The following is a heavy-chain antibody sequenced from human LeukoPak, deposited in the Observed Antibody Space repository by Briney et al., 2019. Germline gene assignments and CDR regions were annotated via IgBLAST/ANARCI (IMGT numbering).Heavy chain of an antibody. Sequence: PSETLSLTCTVSGGSISSYYWSWIRQPAGKGLEWIGRIYTRGSTNYSPSLKSRVTMSVDTSKNQFSLKLSSVTAADTAVYYCARVGYSSGWCKIDYWGQGTLVTVSS. CDR1: GGSISSYY. CDR2: IYTRGST. CDR3: ARVGYSSGWCKIDY. D-gene: IGHD6-19*01. V-gene: IGHV4-4*07. J-gene: IGHJ4*02.